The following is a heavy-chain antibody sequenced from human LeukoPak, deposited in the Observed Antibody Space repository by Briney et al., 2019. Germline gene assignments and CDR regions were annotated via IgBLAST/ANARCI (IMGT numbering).Heavy chain of an antibody. Sequence: ASVKVSCKASGYTFTSYGISWVRQAPGQGLEWMGWISAYNGNTNYAQKLQGRVTMTTDTSTSTAYMELRSLRSDDMAVHYCARDLRGSGSPGYWGQGTLVTVSS. CDR1: GYTFTSYG. CDR3: ARDLRGSGSPGY. D-gene: IGHD3-10*01. V-gene: IGHV1-18*03. J-gene: IGHJ4*02. CDR2: ISAYNGNT.